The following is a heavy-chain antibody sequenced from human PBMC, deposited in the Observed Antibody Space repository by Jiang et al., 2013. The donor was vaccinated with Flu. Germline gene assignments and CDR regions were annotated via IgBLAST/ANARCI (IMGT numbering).Heavy chain of an antibody. CDR1: GDSVSSYSAG. D-gene: IGHD4-11*01. V-gene: IGHV6-1*01. J-gene: IGHJ4*02. CDR2: TYYKSKWYN. CDR3: ARAFSRDYTIFDY. Sequence: QTLSLTCAISGDSVSSYSAGWNWIRQSPSRGLEWLGRTYYKSKWYNDHAASVKTRITINSDTSKNQLSLELKFVTPEDSAMYYCARAFSRDYTIFDYWGQGALVTVSS.